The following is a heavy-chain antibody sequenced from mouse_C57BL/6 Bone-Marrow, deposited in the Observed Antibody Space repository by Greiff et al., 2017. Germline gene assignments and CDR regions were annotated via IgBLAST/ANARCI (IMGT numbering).Heavy chain of an antibody. V-gene: IGHV5-6*01. D-gene: IGHD2-3*01. CDR3: ARPLDGYYDWYFDV. CDR1: GFTFSSYG. Sequence: EVQLVESGGDLVKPGGSLKLSCAASGFTFSSYGMSWVRQTPDKRLEWVATISSGGSYTYYPDSVKGRFTISRDNAKNTLYLQMSSLKSEDTAMYYCARPLDGYYDWYFDVWGTGTTVTVSS. J-gene: IGHJ1*03. CDR2: ISSGGSYT.